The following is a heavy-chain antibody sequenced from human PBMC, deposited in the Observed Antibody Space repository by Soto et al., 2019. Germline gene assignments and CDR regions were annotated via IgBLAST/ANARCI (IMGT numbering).Heavy chain of an antibody. CDR1: GYRFTTYG. CDR2: ISTYNGTT. J-gene: IGHJ6*02. D-gene: IGHD7-27*01. Sequence: QVQLLQSGAEVKKPGASVKVSCKASGYRFTTYGITWVRLAPGQGLEWLGGISTYNGTTDYAQNLQDRVTMTTETSTSAAYMEVTSLTSDDTAVYYCARGLGTNGLDVWGQGTTVTVSS. V-gene: IGHV1-18*04. CDR3: ARGLGTNGLDV.